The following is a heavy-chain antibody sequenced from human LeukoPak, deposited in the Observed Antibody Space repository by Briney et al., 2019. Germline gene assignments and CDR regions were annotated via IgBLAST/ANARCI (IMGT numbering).Heavy chain of an antibody. CDR3: ARAPYYETTGPL. V-gene: IGHV3-7*01. CDR1: GFTFSSHW. J-gene: IGHJ4*02. CDR2: IRQDGNEK. D-gene: IGHD3-22*01. Sequence: GGSLRLSCVASGFTFSSHWMSWVRQAPEKGLEWVANIRQDGNEKYYVDSAKGRFTISRDNAKNSLYLQMNGLRAEDTAVYYCARAPYYETTGPLWGQGTLVTVSS.